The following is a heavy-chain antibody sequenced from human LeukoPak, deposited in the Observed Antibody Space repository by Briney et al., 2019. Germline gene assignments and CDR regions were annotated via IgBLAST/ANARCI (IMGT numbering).Heavy chain of an antibody. V-gene: IGHV3-7*01. CDR3: ARDLRPSTSSFYRDF. D-gene: IGHD2/OR15-2a*01. CDR1: GFTFSSYW. Sequence: GGSLRLSCAASGFTFSSYWMSWVRHVSGKGLEWLATIKQDGSEKVYVASVEGRFTISRDNAENSLYLQMNSLRAEDTAIYYCARDLRPSTSSFYRDFWGRGTLVTVSS. CDR2: IKQDGSEK. J-gene: IGHJ4*02.